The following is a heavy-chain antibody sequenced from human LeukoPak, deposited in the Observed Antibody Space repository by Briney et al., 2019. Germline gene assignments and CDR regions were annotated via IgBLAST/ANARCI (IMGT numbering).Heavy chain of an antibody. CDR3: ARVSAVTTVPHFDY. CDR2: INHSGST. J-gene: IGHJ4*02. Sequence: SETLSLTCVVYGGSFSGYYWSWIRQPPGKGLEWIGEINHSGSTNYNPSLKSRVTISVDTSKNQFSLKLSSVTAADTAVYYCARVSAVTTVPHFDYWGQGTLVTVSS. CDR1: GGSFSGYY. D-gene: IGHD4-11*01. V-gene: IGHV4-34*01.